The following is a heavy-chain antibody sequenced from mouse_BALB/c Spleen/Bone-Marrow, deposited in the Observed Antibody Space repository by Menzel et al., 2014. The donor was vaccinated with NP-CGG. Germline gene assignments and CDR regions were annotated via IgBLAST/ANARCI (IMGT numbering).Heavy chain of an antibody. D-gene: IGHD1-2*01. CDR1: GFNIKDTY. Sequence: EVQLQESGAELVKPGASVKLSCTASGFNIKDTYMHWVKQRPEQGLEWIGRIDPANGHTKYDPKFQGKATITADTSSNTAYLQLSSLTSEDPAVYSCAREYGPFDYWGQGTTLTVSS. CDR2: IDPANGHT. CDR3: AREYGPFDY. J-gene: IGHJ2*01. V-gene: IGHV14-3*02.